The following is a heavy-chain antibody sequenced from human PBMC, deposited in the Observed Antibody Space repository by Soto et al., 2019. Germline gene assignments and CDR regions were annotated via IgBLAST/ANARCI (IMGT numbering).Heavy chain of an antibody. CDR3: ARGGYYANSWGKLSHYGLDV. D-gene: IGHD3-16*01. V-gene: IGHV1-18*01. CDR1: GYTFIRYG. J-gene: IGHJ6*02. Sequence: QVQLAQSANEVKKPGASVRVSCKAAGYTFIRYGIAWVRQAPGQGLEWMGWISPYNDYTVYAQKFQGRVSMTADTSTRTVYMNLRGLQSDDTAVYYCARGGYYANSWGKLSHYGLDVWGQGTSVSVSS. CDR2: ISPYNDYT.